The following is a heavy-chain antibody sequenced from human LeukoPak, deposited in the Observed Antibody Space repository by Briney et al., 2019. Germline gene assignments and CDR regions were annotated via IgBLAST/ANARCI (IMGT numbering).Heavy chain of an antibody. CDR1: GFTFSSYW. J-gene: IGHJ4*02. Sequence: PGGSLRLSCAASGFTFSSYWMHWVRQAPGKGLEWVSAISGSGGSTYYADSVKGRFTISRDDSKNTLYLQMNSLRAEDTAVYYCAKDISEDGSGVWGQGTLVTVSS. V-gene: IGHV3-23*01. CDR2: ISGSGGST. D-gene: IGHD5-24*01. CDR3: AKDISEDGSGV.